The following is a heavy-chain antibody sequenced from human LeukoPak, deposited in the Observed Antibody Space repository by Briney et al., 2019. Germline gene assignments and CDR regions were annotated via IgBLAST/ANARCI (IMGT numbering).Heavy chain of an antibody. Sequence: GRSLRLSCVTSGFIFSNYWMNWVRQAPGKGLEWVANIKQDGSETYYVDAVKGRFTISRDNARNSLSLQMNSLRDEDTAVYFCAGGTGWLIDHWGQGTLVAVSS. CDR3: AGGTGWLIDH. CDR1: GFIFSNYW. J-gene: IGHJ4*02. CDR2: IKQDGSET. D-gene: IGHD6-19*01. V-gene: IGHV3-7*04.